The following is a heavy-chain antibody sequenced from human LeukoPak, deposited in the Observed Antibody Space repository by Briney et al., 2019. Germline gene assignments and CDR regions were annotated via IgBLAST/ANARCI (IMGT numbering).Heavy chain of an antibody. CDR3: ARACGGDCYGRDAFDI. V-gene: IGHV1-46*01. D-gene: IGHD2-21*02. J-gene: IGHJ3*02. CDR1: GYTFTTYY. Sequence: SVKVSCKASGYTFTTYYMHWVRQAPGQGLEWMGIINPSGGSTSYTQKFQGRVTTTRDMSTSTAYMELRSLRSEDTAVYYCARACGGDCYGRDAFDIWGQGTMVTVSS. CDR2: INPSGGST.